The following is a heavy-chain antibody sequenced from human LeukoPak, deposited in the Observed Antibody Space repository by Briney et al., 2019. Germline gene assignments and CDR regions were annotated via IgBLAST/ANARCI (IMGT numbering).Heavy chain of an antibody. CDR3: ARDAGYGYWVVDY. Sequence: GGSLRLSCAASGFSFSSHWMTWIRQAPGKGLEWVASIKKDVNENYYVDSVKGRFTISRDNAKNSLYLQMNSLRPEDTAVYYCARDAGYGYWVVDYWGQGTLVTVSS. CDR1: GFSFSSHW. V-gene: IGHV3-7*01. D-gene: IGHD5-18*01. J-gene: IGHJ4*02. CDR2: IKKDVNEN.